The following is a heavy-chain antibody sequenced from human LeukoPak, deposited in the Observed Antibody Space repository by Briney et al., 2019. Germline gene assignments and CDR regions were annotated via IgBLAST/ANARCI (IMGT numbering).Heavy chain of an antibody. J-gene: IGHJ4*02. CDR1: GFTFSTYA. V-gene: IGHV3-23*01. CDR2: ISGTGGRT. D-gene: IGHD6-19*01. Sequence: GGSLRLSCAAPGFTFSTYAMSWVRQAPGKGLEWVSDISGTGGRTYYADSVKGRFTISRDNSKNTVDLLMNSLRAEDTAVYYCAKDSLVGGWLVGYSFDSWGQGTLVTVSS. CDR3: AKDSLVGGWLVGYSFDS.